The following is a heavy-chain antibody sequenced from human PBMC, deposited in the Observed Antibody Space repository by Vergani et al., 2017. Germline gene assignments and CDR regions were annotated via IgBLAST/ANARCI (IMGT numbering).Heavy chain of an antibody. CDR3: ARDGNAFDI. Sequence: QVQLVESGGGVVQPGRSLRLSCAASGFTFSSCAMHWVRQAPGKGLEWVAVISYDGSNKYYADSVKGRFTISRDNSKNTLYLQMNSLRAEDTAVYYCARDGNAFDIWGQGTMVTVSS. CDR1: GFTFSSCA. CDR2: ISYDGSNK. V-gene: IGHV3-30-3*01. J-gene: IGHJ3*02.